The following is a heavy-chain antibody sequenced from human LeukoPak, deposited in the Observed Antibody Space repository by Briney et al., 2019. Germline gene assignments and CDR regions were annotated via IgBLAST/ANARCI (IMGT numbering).Heavy chain of an antibody. CDR1: GYTFTSYG. D-gene: IGHD4-17*01. CDR2: ISAYNGNT. V-gene: IGHV1-18*01. CDR3: ARDYAPWSDYGDARWFQH. Sequence: ASVKVSCKASGYTFTSYGINWVRQAPGHGLEWMGWISAYNGNTNYAQKFQGRVIMTTDTSTSTAYMELRSLRSDDTALYYCARDYAPWSDYGDARWFQHWGQGTLVTVSS. J-gene: IGHJ1*01.